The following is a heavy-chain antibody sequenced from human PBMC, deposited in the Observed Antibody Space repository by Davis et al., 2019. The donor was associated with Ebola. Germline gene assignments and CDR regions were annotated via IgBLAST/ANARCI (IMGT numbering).Heavy chain of an antibody. CDR1: AFIVSDNY. CDR3: VGLRFTYISGWYYIDY. D-gene: IGHD6-19*01. Sequence: GESLKISCAVSAFIVSDNYMSWVRQAPGEGLEWVSVIHRNGDLFYADSVKGRFTIARDTSRNTVSLQINSLRAEDTAIYFCVGLRFTYISGWYYIDYWGQGTLVSVSS. CDR2: IHRNGDL. V-gene: IGHV3-53*01. J-gene: IGHJ4*02.